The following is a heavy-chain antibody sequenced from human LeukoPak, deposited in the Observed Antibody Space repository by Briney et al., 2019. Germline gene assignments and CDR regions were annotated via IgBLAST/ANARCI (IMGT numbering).Heavy chain of an antibody. Sequence: ASVKVSCKASGYTFTSYGISWVRQAPGQGLEWMGWISAYNGNTNYAQKLQGRVTMTTDTSTSTAYMELRSLRSDDTAVYYCARVVIPMDYGDVGRFDPWGQGTLVTVSS. V-gene: IGHV1-18*01. CDR1: GYTFTSYG. CDR2: ISAYNGNT. D-gene: IGHD4-17*01. J-gene: IGHJ5*02. CDR3: ARVVIPMDYGDVGRFDP.